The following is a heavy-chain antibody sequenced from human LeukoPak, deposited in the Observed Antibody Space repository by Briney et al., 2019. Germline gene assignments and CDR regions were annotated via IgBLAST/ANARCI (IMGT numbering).Heavy chain of an antibody. CDR3: AELGITMIGGV. Sequence: PGGSLRLSCAASGFTFSSYEMNWVRQAPGKGLEWVSYISSSGSTIYYADSLKGRFTISRDNAQNSLSLQMNSLTAEDTAVYYCAELGITMIGGVWGKGTTVTISS. CDR1: GFTFSSYE. CDR2: ISSSGSTI. D-gene: IGHD3-10*02. J-gene: IGHJ6*04. V-gene: IGHV3-48*03.